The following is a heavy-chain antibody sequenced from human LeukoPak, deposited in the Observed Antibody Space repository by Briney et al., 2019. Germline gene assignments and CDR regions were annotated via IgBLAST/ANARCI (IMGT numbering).Heavy chain of an antibody. J-gene: IGHJ2*01. D-gene: IGHD1-26*01. CDR3: RGLRLSDGTEWAYWYFDL. Sequence: GSLRLSCAASGFTLSNAWMSWVRQAPGKGLEWIGSFSNTENPDYNPSLRSRIAISGDTSKNQFALKMTSVTAADTAAYCARGLRLSDGTEWAYWYFDLWGPATLVTVSS. CDR2: FSNTENP. V-gene: IGHV4-4*01. CDR1: GFTLSNAW.